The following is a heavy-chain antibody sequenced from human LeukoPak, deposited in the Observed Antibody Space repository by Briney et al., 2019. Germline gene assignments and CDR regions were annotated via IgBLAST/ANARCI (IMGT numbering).Heavy chain of an antibody. CDR3: ARVGTGYSSSWYYYFDY. J-gene: IGHJ4*02. D-gene: IGHD6-13*01. CDR1: GFTFSSYA. CDR2: ISGSGGST. Sequence: GGSLRLSCAASGFTFSSYAMSWVRQAPGKGLEWVSAISGSGGSTYYADSVKGRFTISRDNSKNTLYLQMNSLRAEDTAVYYCARVGTGYSSSWYYYFDYWGQGTLVTVSS. V-gene: IGHV3-23*01.